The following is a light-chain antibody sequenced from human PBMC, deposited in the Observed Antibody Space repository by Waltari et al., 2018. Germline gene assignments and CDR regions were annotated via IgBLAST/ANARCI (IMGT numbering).Light chain of an antibody. Sequence: EIVLTQSPGTLSVSPEERVTVSCRASQTIPGSWLTCYHQKPGQAPRLLIYGASNRAPGIPDRFSGSGSGTDFTLTISRLEPEDSAVYYCQQYDGSVVTFGGGTKVEIK. CDR3: QQYDGSVVT. CDR1: QTIPGSW. CDR2: GAS. V-gene: IGKV3-20*01. J-gene: IGKJ4*01.